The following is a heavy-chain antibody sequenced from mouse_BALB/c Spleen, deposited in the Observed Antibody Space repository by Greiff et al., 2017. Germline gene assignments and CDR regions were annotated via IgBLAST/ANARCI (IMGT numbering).Heavy chain of an antibody. V-gene: IGHV5-12-2*01. CDR1: GFTFSSYT. CDR3: ARRDWYFDV. J-gene: IGHJ1*01. Sequence: EVKLVESGGGLVQPGGSLKLSCAASGFTFSSYTMSWVRQTPEKRLEWVAYISNGGGSTYYPDTVKGRFTISRDNAKNTLYLQMSSLKSEDTAMYYCARRDWYFDVWGAGTTVTVPS. CDR2: ISNGGGST.